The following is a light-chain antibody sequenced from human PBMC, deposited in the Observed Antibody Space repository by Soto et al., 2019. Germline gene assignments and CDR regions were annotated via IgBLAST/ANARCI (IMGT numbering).Light chain of an antibody. CDR2: GTS. J-gene: IGKJ5*01. V-gene: IGKV3-20*01. Sequence: EIVLTQSPGTLSLSPGEIATLSCRASQSVGTSYLAWYQQKPGQAPRLLIYGTSSRATGIPDRFSGSGSGTDFTLTISRLEPEDFAVFYCQQYGRSITFGQGTRLEIK. CDR3: QQYGRSIT. CDR1: QSVGTSY.